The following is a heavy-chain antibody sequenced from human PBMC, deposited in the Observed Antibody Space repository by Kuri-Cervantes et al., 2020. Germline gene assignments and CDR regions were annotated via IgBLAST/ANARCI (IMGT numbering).Heavy chain of an antibody. D-gene: IGHD4-11*01. J-gene: IGHJ4*02. CDR2: INPSGGST. Sequence: ASVKVSCKAFGYTFTNYYMHWVRQAPGQGLEWMGIINPSGGSTSYAQKFQGRVTMTRDTSTSTVYMDLSSLRSEDTAVYYCARELDYTSPRADFDYWGQGTLVTVSS. CDR1: GYTFTNYY. CDR3: ARELDYTSPRADFDY. V-gene: IGHV1-46*01.